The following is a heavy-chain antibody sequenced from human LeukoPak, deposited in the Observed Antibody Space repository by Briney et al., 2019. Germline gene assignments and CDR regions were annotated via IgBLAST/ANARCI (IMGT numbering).Heavy chain of an antibody. D-gene: IGHD3-9*01. CDR1: GGTFSSYA. J-gene: IGHJ3*02. CDR2: IIPILGIA. V-gene: IGHV1-69*04. CDR3: ARDPRHYDILTGSDAFDI. Sequence: SVKVSCKASGGTFSSYAISWVRQAPGRGLEWMGRIIPILGIANYAQKFQGRVTITADKSTSTAYMELSSLRSEDTAVYYCARDPRHYDILTGSDAFDIWGQGTMVTVSS.